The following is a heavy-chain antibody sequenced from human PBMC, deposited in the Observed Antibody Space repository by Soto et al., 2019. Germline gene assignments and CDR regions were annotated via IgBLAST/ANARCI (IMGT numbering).Heavy chain of an antibody. CDR1: GGTFSSYA. CDR3: VRVVAICGYPDN. Sequence: QVQLVQSGAEVRQPASSVKVSCKTSGGTFSSYAISWVRQPPGQWLEWMGGIVPIVDTSTYAQKFQCRVTITADESTSTVYMELSSLRSDDTVVYYCVRVVAICGYPDNWGQGTLVTVSS. V-gene: IGHV1-69*12. J-gene: IGHJ4*02. CDR2: IVPIVDTS. D-gene: IGHD5-12*01.